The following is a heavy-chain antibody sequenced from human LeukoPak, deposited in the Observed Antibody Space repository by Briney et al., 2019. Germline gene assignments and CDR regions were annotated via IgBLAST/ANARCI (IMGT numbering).Heavy chain of an antibody. CDR3: ARDLAAAGRGWFDP. Sequence: GGSLRLSCAASGFTFSSYWMHWVRQAPGKGLVWVSCINSDGSSTSYADSVKGRFTISRGNAKNTLYLQMNSLRAEDTAVYYCARDLAAAGRGWFDPWGQGTLVTVSS. CDR1: GFTFSSYW. V-gene: IGHV3-74*01. CDR2: INSDGSST. J-gene: IGHJ5*02. D-gene: IGHD6-13*01.